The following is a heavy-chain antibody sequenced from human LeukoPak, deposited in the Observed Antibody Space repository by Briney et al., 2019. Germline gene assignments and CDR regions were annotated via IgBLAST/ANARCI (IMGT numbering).Heavy chain of an antibody. CDR2: IYYSGST. CDR3: ARGGDYDFWSGYYSD. V-gene: IGHV4-31*03. D-gene: IGHD3-3*01. J-gene: IGHJ4*02. Sequence: SQTLSLTCTVSGGSISSGGYYWSWIRQHPGKGLEWIGYIYYSGSTYYNPSLKSRVTISVDTSKNQFSLKLSSVTAADTAVYYCARGGDYDFWSGYYSDWGQGTLVTVFS. CDR1: GGSISSGGYY.